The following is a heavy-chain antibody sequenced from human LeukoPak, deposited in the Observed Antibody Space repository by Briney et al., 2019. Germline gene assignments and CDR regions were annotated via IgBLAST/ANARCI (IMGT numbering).Heavy chain of an antibody. J-gene: IGHJ5*02. Sequence: SETLSLTCTVSGYSISSGHYWGWIRQPPGKGLEWIGSIYHSGSTSYNPSLKSRVTMSVDTSKNQFSLNLRSVTAADTAVYYCARHERCSSINCIYNWSTPGAREPWSSSPQ. CDR3: ARHERCSSINCIYNWSTP. CDR2: IYHSGST. V-gene: IGHV4-38-2*02. CDR1: GYSISSGHY. D-gene: IGHD2-2*01.